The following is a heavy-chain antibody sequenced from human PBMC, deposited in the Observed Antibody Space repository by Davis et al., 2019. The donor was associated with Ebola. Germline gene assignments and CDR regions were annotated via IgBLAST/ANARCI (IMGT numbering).Heavy chain of an antibody. CDR2: IIPIFGTA. CDR3: ARGGSSSGWYGRYFDY. V-gene: IGHV1-69*13. J-gene: IGHJ4*02. D-gene: IGHD6-19*01. Sequence: SVKVSCKASGGTFSSYAISWVRQAPGQGLEWMGGIIPIFGTANYAQKFQGRVTITADESTSTAYMELSSLRSEDTAVYYCARGGSSSGWYGRYFDYWGQGTLVTVSS. CDR1: GGTFSSYA.